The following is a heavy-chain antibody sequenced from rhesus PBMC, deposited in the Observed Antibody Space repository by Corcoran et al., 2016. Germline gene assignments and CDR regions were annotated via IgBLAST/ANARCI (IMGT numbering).Heavy chain of an antibody. Sequence: QVQRQESGPGLVKPSETLSLTCAVSGGSFSSYWWSWIRQPPGKGLEWIVEINGNRGSTNYHPSLTSQVTISKDASKNQFSLKLSSVTAADTAVYYCARFKEVITNSNDYWGQGVLVTVSS. V-gene: IGHV4-80*01. CDR2: INGNRGST. J-gene: IGHJ4*01. D-gene: IGHD3-28*01. CDR3: ARFKEVITNSNDY. CDR1: GGSFSSYW.